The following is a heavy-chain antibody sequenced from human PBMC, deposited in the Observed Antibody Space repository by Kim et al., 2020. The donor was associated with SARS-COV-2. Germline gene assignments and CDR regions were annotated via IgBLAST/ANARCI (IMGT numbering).Heavy chain of an antibody. CDR3: AREARTDKIAARYYYYGMDV. Sequence: SVKVSCKASGCTFSSYAISWVRQAPGQGLEWMGGIIPIFGTTNYAQKFQGRVTITADESTSTAYMELSSLRSEDTAVYYCAREARTDKIAARYYYYGMDVWGQGTTVTVSS. CDR2: IIPIFGTT. V-gene: IGHV1-69*13. D-gene: IGHD6-13*01. CDR1: GCTFSSYA. J-gene: IGHJ6*02.